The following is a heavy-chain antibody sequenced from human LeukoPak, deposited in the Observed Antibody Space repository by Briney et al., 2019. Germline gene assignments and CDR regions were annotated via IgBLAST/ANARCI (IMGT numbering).Heavy chain of an antibody. J-gene: IGHJ4*02. CDR3: ARGVRGGGGFDY. V-gene: IGHV1-18*01. D-gene: IGHD3-16*01. Sequence: FQGRVTMTTDTSTSTAYMELRSLRSDDTAVYYCARGVRGGGGFDYWGQGTLVTVSS.